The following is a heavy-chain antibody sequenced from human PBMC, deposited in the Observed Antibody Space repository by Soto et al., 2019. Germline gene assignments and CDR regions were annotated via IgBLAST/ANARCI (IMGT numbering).Heavy chain of an antibody. D-gene: IGHD5-12*01. Sequence: ASVKVSCKASGYTLTELSMHWVRQAPGKGLEWMGGFDPEDGETIYAQKFQGRVTMTEDTSTDTAYMELSSLRSEDTAVYYCATGRMRYSGYGMDVWGQGTTVTVSS. CDR2: FDPEDGET. J-gene: IGHJ6*02. CDR1: GYTLTELS. V-gene: IGHV1-24*01. CDR3: ATGRMRYSGYGMDV.